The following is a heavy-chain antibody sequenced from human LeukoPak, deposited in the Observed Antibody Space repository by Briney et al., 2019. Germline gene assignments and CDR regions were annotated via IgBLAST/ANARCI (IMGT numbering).Heavy chain of an antibody. CDR3: ARLDDSSGSYFDY. D-gene: IGHD3-22*01. J-gene: IGHJ4*02. V-gene: IGHV4-4*08. Sequence: PSETLSLTCTVSGGSISSYYWSWIRQPPGKGLEWIGRIYTSGNTNYNPSLKSRVSISVDTSKNQFSLKLSSVTAADTAVYYCARLDDSSGSYFDYWGQGTLVTVSS. CDR2: IYTSGNT. CDR1: GGSISSYY.